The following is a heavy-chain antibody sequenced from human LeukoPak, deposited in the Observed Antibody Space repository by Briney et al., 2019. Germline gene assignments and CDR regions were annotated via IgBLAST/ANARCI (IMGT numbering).Heavy chain of an antibody. CDR2: ISWDGGST. D-gene: IGHD5-24*01. Sequence: GGSLRLSCAASGYAFDDYTMHWVRQAPGKGLEWVSLISWDGGSTYYADSVKDRFTISRDNSKNSLYLQMNSLRTEDTALYYCAKDFGDGYNFHYFDYWGQGTLVTVSS. J-gene: IGHJ4*02. V-gene: IGHV3-43*01. CDR1: GYAFDDYT. CDR3: AKDFGDGYNFHYFDY.